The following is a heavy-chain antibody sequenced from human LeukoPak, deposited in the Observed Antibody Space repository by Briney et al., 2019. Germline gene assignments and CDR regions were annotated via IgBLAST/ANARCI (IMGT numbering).Heavy chain of an antibody. D-gene: IGHD1-26*01. CDR1: DGSISSYY. CDR3: ARLASGSYGPLTPFDY. J-gene: IGHJ4*02. V-gene: IGHV4-59*08. Sequence: KPSETLSLTCTVSDGSISSYYWSWIRQPPGKGLEWIGDIYYSGSTNYNPSLKSRVTISVDTSKNQFSLRLSSVTAADTAVYYSARLASGSYGPLTPFDYWGQGTLVTVSS. CDR2: IYYSGST.